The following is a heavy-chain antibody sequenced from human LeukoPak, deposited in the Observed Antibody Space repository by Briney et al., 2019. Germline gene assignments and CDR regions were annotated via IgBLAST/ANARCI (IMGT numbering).Heavy chain of an antibody. CDR2: INPNSGGT. CDR1: GYTFTGYY. D-gene: IGHD3-3*01. V-gene: IGHV1-2*02. Sequence: GASVKVSCKASGYTFTGYYMHWVRQAPGQGLEWMGWINPNSGGTNYAQKFQGRVTMTRDTSISTAYMELSRLRSDDTAVYYCARETKYYDFWSGYSYFDYWGQGTLVTVSS. CDR3: ARETKYYDFWSGYSYFDY. J-gene: IGHJ4*02.